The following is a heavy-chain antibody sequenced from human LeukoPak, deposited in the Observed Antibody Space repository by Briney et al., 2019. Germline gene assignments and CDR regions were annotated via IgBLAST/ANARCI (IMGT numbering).Heavy chain of an antibody. Sequence: GRSLRLSCAASGFTFSSYAMHWVRQAPGKGLEWVAVISYDGSNKYYADSVKGRFTISRDNSKNTLYLQMNSLRAEDTAVYYCAREDGITMVRGVIMHWGQGTLVTVSS. D-gene: IGHD3-10*01. CDR3: AREDGITMVRGVIMH. CDR1: GFTFSSYA. CDR2: ISYDGSNK. J-gene: IGHJ4*02. V-gene: IGHV3-30*04.